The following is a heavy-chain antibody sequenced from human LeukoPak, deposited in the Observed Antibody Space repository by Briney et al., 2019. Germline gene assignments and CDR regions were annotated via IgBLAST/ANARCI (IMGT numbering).Heavy chain of an antibody. Sequence: APVKVSCKASGYTFTGYYMHWVRQAPGQGLEWMGWINPNSGGTNYAQKFQGRVTMTRDTSISTAYMELSRLRSDDTAVYYCARGALGKWLRFYGGAFDIWGQGTMVTVSS. CDR2: INPNSGGT. CDR1: GYTFTGYY. V-gene: IGHV1-2*02. J-gene: IGHJ3*02. D-gene: IGHD5-12*01. CDR3: ARGALGKWLRFYGGAFDI.